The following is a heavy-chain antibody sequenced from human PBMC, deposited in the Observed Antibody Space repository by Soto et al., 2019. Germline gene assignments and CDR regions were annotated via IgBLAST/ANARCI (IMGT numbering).Heavy chain of an antibody. D-gene: IGHD3-10*01. Sequence: QVQLVESGGGVVQPGRSLRLSCAASGFTFSSYGMHWVRQAPGKGLEWVAVISYDGSNKYYADSVKGRFTISRDNSKNTLYLQMNSLRAEDTAVYYCRGFDIWGQGTMFTVSS. CDR2: ISYDGSNK. CDR1: GFTFSSYG. CDR3: RGFDI. J-gene: IGHJ3*02. V-gene: IGHV3-30*03.